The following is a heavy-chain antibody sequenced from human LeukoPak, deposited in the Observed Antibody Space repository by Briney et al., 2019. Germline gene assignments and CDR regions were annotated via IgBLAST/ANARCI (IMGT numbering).Heavy chain of an antibody. V-gene: IGHV3-43D*03. CDR1: GFTFDDYA. D-gene: IGHD3-22*01. CDR2: ISWEGGST. J-gene: IGHJ4*02. CDR3: AKDLRVISGDY. Sequence: GGSLRLSCAASGFTFDDYAMHWVRQAPGKGLEWVSLISWEGGSTSYADSVKGRFTISRDNSKNSLHLQMNSLRAEDTAVYYCAKDLRVISGDYWGQGTLVTVSS.